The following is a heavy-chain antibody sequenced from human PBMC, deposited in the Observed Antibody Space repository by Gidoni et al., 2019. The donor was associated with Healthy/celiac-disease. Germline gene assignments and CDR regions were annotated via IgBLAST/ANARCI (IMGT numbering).Heavy chain of an antibody. CDR2: IWYDGSNK. V-gene: IGHV3-33*01. CDR1: GFTFSSHG. CDR3: ARAGPVYDSPEDYYGMDV. D-gene: IGHD5-12*01. Sequence: QVQLVESGGGVVQPGRSLRLSCSASGFTFSSHGMHWVRQAPGKGLEWVAVIWYDGSNKYYADSVKGRFTISRDNSKNTLYLQMNSLRAEDTAVYYCARAGPVYDSPEDYYGMDVWGQGTTVTVSS. J-gene: IGHJ6*02.